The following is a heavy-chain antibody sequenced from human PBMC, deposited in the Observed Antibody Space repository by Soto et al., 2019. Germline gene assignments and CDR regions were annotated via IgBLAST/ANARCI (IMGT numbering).Heavy chain of an antibody. V-gene: IGHV4-31*11. CDR3: ARGLTSSGYYYGMDV. CDR2: IYYSGST. J-gene: IGHJ6*02. D-gene: IGHD2-2*01. Sequence: PSETLSLTCAVYGGSFSSGGYYWSWIRQHPGKGLEWIGYIYYSGSTYYNPSLKSRVTISVDTSKNQFSLKLSSVTAADTAVYYCARGLTSSGYYYGMDVWGRGTTVTVSS. CDR1: GGSFSSGGYY.